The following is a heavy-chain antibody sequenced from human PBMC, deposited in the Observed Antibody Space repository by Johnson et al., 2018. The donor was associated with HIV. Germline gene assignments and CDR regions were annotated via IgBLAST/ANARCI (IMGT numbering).Heavy chain of an antibody. V-gene: IGHV3-30-3*02. CDR3: AKRGSTMIGGAGAFDI. D-gene: IGHD3-22*01. J-gene: IGHJ3*02. CDR2: ISYAGSNN. CDR1: GFTFSSYA. Sequence: QVQPVESAGGVVQPARSLRLSCAASGFTFSSYAMHWVRQAPGMGLVWVAVISYAGSNNYYADSVTRRFTISRDNSKNTLYLQMNSRGAEDTAVYYCAKRGSTMIGGAGAFDIWGQGTMVTVSP.